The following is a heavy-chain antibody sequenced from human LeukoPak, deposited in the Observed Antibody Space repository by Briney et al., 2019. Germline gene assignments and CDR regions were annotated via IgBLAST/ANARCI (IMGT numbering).Heavy chain of an antibody. CDR2: IYYSGST. CDR3: ARGGSSVLVRYYGMDV. V-gene: IGHV4-31*03. Sequence: SQTLSLTCTVSGGSISSGGYYWSWIRQHPGKCLEWIGYIYYSGSTYYNPSLKSRVTISVDTSKNQFSLKLSSVTAADTAVYYCARGGSSVLVRYYGMDVWGQGTTVTVSS. J-gene: IGHJ6*02. CDR1: GGSISSGGYY. D-gene: IGHD6-6*01.